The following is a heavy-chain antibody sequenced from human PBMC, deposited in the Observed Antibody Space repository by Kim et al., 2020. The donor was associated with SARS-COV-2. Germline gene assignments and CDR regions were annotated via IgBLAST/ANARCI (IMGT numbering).Heavy chain of an antibody. V-gene: IGHV3-23*01. Sequence: GGSLRLSCAASGFTFSSYAMSWVRQAPGKGLEWVSAISGSGGSTYYADSVKGRXXISRDXSKNTXXLQMNSLXXXDTXVXYCAKDMXXXSWXXXDY. D-gene: IGHD6-13*01. CDR2: ISGSGGST. J-gene: IGHJ4*01. CDR1: GFTFSSYA. CDR3: AKDMXXXSWXXXDY.